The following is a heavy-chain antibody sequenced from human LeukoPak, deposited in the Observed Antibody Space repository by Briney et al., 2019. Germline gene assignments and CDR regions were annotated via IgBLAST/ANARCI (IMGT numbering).Heavy chain of an antibody. D-gene: IGHD6-6*01. CDR2: ISGSGGST. V-gene: IGHV3-23*01. J-gene: IGHJ4*02. Sequence: PGGSLRLSCAASGFTFSSYAMSWVRQAPGKGLEWVSAISGSGGSTYYADSVKGRFTISRDNAKNSLYLQMNSLRAEDTAVYYCARVPGYSSSSGGWGQGTLVTVSS. CDR1: GFTFSSYA. CDR3: ARVPGYSSSSGG.